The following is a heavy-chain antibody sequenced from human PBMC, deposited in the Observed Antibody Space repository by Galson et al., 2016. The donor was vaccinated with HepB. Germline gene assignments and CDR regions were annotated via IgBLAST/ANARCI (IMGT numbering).Heavy chain of an antibody. V-gene: IGHV5-51*01. J-gene: IGHJ4*02. CDR1: GFSFATHW. Sequence: QSGAEVKKPGESLKISCKTSGFSFATHWIAWVRQMPGKGLEWMGIIYAGDSETRYSLPFQGQVTMTGDTSITTVYMELTRLRSDDTAVYYCVRDPGYGGSCLDYWGQGTQVSVSA. D-gene: IGHD4-23*01. CDR3: VRDPGYGGSCLDY. CDR2: IYAGDSET.